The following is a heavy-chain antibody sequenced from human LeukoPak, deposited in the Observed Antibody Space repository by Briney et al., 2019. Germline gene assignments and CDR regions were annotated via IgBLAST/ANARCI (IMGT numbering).Heavy chain of an antibody. Sequence: VKPSETLSLTCTVSSGSVSSGSYYWSWIRQPPGKGLEWIGYIYYSGSTNYNPSLKSRVTISVDTSKNQFSLKLSSVTAADTAVYYCARGTPLGYCSGGSCRAAASYYYGMDVWGQGTTVTVSS. J-gene: IGHJ6*02. D-gene: IGHD2-15*01. V-gene: IGHV4-61*01. CDR1: SGSVSSGSYY. CDR3: ARGTPLGYCSGGSCRAAASYYYGMDV. CDR2: IYYSGST.